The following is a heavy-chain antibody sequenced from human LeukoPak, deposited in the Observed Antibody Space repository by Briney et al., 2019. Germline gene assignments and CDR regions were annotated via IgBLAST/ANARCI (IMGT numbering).Heavy chain of an antibody. CDR1: GFTFSSYA. V-gene: IGHV3-7*03. D-gene: IGHD2-15*01. CDR3: ARDNGWSADF. J-gene: IGHJ4*02. CDR2: IKQDGSAK. Sequence: GGSLRLSCAASGFTFSSYAMHWVRQAPGKGLEWVANIKQDGSAKPYVDSVKGRFTISRDNAKNSLLLQMNSLRAEDTAVYYCARDNGWSADFWGQGTLVTVSS.